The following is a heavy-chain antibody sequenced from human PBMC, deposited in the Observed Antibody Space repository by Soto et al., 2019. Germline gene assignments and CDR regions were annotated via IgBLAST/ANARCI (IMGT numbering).Heavy chain of an antibody. V-gene: IGHV3-23*01. Sequence: GGSLRLPCAASGFTFSSYAMSWVRQAPGKGLEWVSAISGSGGSTYYADSVKGRFTISRDNSKNTLYLQINSLRAEDTAVYYCAKSTAEVEPHCSGGSCYPDYWGQGTLVTVSS. CDR2: ISGSGGST. J-gene: IGHJ4*02. CDR3: AKSTAEVEPHCSGGSCYPDY. CDR1: GFTFSSYA. D-gene: IGHD2-15*01.